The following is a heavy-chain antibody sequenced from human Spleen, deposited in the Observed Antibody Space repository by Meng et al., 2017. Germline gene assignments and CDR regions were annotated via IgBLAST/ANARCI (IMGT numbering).Heavy chain of an antibody. Sequence: VQLQRGGAGLLNPSETLSLTCVVSGGSFSDYYWSWIRQPPGKGLEWIGEINHSGSTNYNPSLESRATISVDTSQNNLSLKLSSVTAADSAVYYCARGPTTMAHDFDYWGQGTLVTVSS. V-gene: IGHV4-34*01. CDR1: GGSFSDYY. D-gene: IGHD4-11*01. CDR3: ARGPTTMAHDFDY. J-gene: IGHJ4*02. CDR2: INHSGST.